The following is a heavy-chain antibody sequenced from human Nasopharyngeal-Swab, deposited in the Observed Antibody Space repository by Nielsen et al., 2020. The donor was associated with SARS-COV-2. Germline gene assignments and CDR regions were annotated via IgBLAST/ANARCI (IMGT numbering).Heavy chain of an antibody. CDR3: ARAGFDSSGYLPDY. CDR2: IYHSGST. J-gene: IGHJ4*02. V-gene: IGHV4-38-2*02. D-gene: IGHD3-22*01. Sequence: RQAPGKGLEWIGSIYHSGSTYYNPSPKSRVTISVDTSKNQFSLKLSSATAADTAVYYCARAGFDSSGYLPDYWGQGTLVTVSS.